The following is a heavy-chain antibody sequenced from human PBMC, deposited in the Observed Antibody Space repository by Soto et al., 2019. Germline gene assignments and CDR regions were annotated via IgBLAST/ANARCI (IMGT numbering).Heavy chain of an antibody. CDR3: AAYSSSWSGWFDP. CDR1: GCTFSSYA. CDR2: IIPIFGTA. J-gene: IGHJ5*02. D-gene: IGHD6-13*01. Sequence: ASVKVSCKASGCTFSSYAISWVRQAPGQGLEWMGGIIPIFGTANYAQKFQGRVTITADESTSTAYMELSSLSSEDTAVYYCAAYSSSWSGWFDPCGQGTLVTVSS. V-gene: IGHV1-69*13.